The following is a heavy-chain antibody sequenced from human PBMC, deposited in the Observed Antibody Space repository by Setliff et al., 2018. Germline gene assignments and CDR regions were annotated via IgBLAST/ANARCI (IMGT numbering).Heavy chain of an antibody. CDR3: ARGSQHDIVVVPAASWYFDL. V-gene: IGHV1-69*10. CDR1: GGTFSSYA. D-gene: IGHD2-2*01. J-gene: IGHJ2*01. CDR2: IIPILGIA. Sequence: SVKVSCKASGGTFSSYAISWVRQAPGQGLEWMGGIIPILGIANYAQKFQGRVTITRDTSASTAYMELSSLRSEDTAVYYCARGSQHDIVVVPAASWYFDLWGRGTLVTVSS.